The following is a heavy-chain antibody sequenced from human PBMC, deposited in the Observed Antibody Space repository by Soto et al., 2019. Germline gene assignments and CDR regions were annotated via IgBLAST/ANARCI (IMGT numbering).Heavy chain of an antibody. Sequence: VVSLILSCSSSGFTFISYSIHLFLQAPGNGLQWVAVISYYVSNKYYADSVKGRFTISRDNSKNTLYLQMNSLRAEDTSVYYCAIWSIAAPGERDYGMDVWGKGTTVTXS. D-gene: IGHD6-6*01. V-gene: IGHV3-30-3*01. CDR1: GFTFISYS. J-gene: IGHJ6*04. CDR3: AIWSIAAPGERDYGMDV. CDR2: ISYYVSNK.